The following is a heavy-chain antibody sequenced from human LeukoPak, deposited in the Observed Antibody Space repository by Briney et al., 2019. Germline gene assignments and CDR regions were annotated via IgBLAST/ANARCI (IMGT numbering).Heavy chain of an antibody. CDR1: GGTFSSYA. CDR2: IIPIFGTA. J-gene: IGHJ4*02. V-gene: IGHV1-69*05. Sequence: SVKVSCKASGGTFSSYAISWVRQAPGQGLEWMGGIIPIFGTANYAQKFQGRVTITTDESTSTAYMELSSLRSEDTAVYYCARGLAYCGGDCPFDYWGQGTLVTVSS. D-gene: IGHD2-21*01. CDR3: ARGLAYCGGDCPFDY.